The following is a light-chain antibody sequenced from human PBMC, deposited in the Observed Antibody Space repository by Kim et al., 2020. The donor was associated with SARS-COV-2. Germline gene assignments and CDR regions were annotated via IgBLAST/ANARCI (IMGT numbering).Light chain of an antibody. CDR2: DAS. Sequence: DIQMTQSPSSLSASVGDRVTITCQASQDISNYLNWYQQKPGKAPKLLIYDASNLETGVPPRFSGSGSGTDFTFTISSLQPEDIATYYCQQYDNLPTFGGGTKVDI. CDR1: QDISNY. J-gene: IGKJ4*01. CDR3: QQYDNLPT. V-gene: IGKV1-33*01.